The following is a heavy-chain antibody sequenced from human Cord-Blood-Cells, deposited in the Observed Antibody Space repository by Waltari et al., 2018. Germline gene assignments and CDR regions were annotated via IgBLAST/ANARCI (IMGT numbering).Heavy chain of an antibody. Sequence: QVQLVQSGAEVKKPGASVKVSCKASGYTFTGYYMHWVRQAPGQGLEWMGWTNPNSGGTNYAQKFQGRVTMTRDTSISTAYMELSRLRSDDTAVYYCARAGYCSSTSCYDIAYWGQGTLVTVSS. CDR3: ARAGYCSSTSCYDIAY. CDR2: TNPNSGGT. D-gene: IGHD2-2*01. CDR1: GYTFTGYY. J-gene: IGHJ4*02. V-gene: IGHV1-2*02.